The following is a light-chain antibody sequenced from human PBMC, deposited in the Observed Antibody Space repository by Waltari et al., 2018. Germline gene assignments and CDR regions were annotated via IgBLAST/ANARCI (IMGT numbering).Light chain of an antibody. V-gene: IGLV3-19*01. J-gene: IGLJ3*02. CDR3: DSWDRRGSRWL. CDR1: SPRNNY. Sequence: SELTQDPAVSVALGQTVTITCQGDSPRNNYVNWYQRKSGQAPVLVVFGTNKRPSGIPDRFSGSTSGTTASLTLTGAHMEDEADYYCDSWDRRGSRWLFGGGTWLTVL. CDR2: GTN.